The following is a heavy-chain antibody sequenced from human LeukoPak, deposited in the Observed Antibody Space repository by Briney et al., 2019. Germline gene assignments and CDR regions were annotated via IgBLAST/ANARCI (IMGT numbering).Heavy chain of an antibody. CDR1: GFTFSSYW. CDR3: TKWSSSGTYYTE. V-gene: IGHV3-7*01. J-gene: IGHJ4*02. D-gene: IGHD3-10*01. CDR2: IRHDGSEI. Sequence: GGSLRLSCAASGFTFSSYWMHWVRHAPGKGLVWVANIRHDGSEIFYVDSVKGRFTVSRDNAKNSLYLQMNSLRAEDTALYYCTKWSSSGTYYTEWGQGTLVTVSS.